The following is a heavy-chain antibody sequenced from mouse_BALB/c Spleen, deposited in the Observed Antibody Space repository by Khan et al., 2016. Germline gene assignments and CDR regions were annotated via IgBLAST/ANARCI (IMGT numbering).Heavy chain of an antibody. CDR3: ARAGNYVY. CDR2: IDPANGNT. CDR1: GFNINDTY. V-gene: IGHV14-3*02. J-gene: IGHJ3*01. Sequence: VRLQQSGAELVKPGASVKLSCTASGFNINDTYMHWVKQRPEQGLEWIGRIDPANGNTKYDPKFQGKATITADTSSNTAYLQLSSLTSEDTAVYSCARAGNYVYWGQGTLVTVSA. D-gene: IGHD2-1*01.